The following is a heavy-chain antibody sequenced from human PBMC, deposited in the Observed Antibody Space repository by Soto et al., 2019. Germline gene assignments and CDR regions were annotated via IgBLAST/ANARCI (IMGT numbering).Heavy chain of an antibody. Sequence: GESLKISCQGSGYSFPKYCIGLVVQMPGKGLEWMGIIYPDDSNTMYSPSFQGQVTISADKSISTAYLQWSSLKPSDTAMYYCARHTGGSGGTSEIDYWGQGTLVTVSS. V-gene: IGHV5-51*01. CDR1: GYSFPKYC. CDR3: ARHTGGSGGTSEIDY. J-gene: IGHJ4*02. D-gene: IGHD3-16*01. CDR2: IYPDDSNT.